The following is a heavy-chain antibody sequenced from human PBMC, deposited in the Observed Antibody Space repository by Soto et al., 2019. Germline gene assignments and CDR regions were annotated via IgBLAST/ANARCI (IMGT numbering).Heavy chain of an antibody. D-gene: IGHD6-6*01. Sequence: QVQLVQSGAEVKKPGASVKVSCKASGYTFTSYDINWVRQATGQGLEWMGWMNPNSGNKGYAQKFQGRVTMTRNTSISTAYMELSSLRSEDTAVYYCARRLQGIAARWDPMNNWFDPWGQGTLVTVSS. CDR1: GYTFTSYD. CDR3: ARRLQGIAARWDPMNNWFDP. CDR2: MNPNSGNK. V-gene: IGHV1-8*01. J-gene: IGHJ5*02.